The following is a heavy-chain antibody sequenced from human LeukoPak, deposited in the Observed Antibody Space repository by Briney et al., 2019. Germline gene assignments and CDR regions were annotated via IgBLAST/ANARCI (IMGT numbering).Heavy chain of an antibody. Sequence: SETLSFTCSVSGDSISTYFWSWIRQPAGKGLEWIGRISISENSNYTPSLKSRVTMSLDTSKNQLSLRLSSVTAADTAVYYCARDLSMTGEGYFDLWGRGTLVSVSS. CDR1: GDSISTYF. CDR2: ISISENS. J-gene: IGHJ2*01. D-gene: IGHD3-10*01. CDR3: ARDLSMTGEGYFDL. V-gene: IGHV4-4*07.